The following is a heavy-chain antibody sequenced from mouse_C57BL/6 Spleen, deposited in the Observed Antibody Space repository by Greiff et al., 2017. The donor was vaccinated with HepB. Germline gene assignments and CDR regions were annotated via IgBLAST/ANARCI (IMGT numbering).Heavy chain of an antibody. V-gene: IGHV1-55*01. Sequence: VQLQQPGAELVKPGASVKMSCKASGYTFTSYWITWVKQRPGQGLEWIGDIYPGSGSTNYNEKFKSKATLTVDTSSSTDYMQLSSLTSEDSAVYYCAREPYYYGSSPYWYFDVWGTGTTVTVSS. J-gene: IGHJ1*03. CDR3: AREPYYYGSSPYWYFDV. CDR2: IYPGSGST. D-gene: IGHD1-1*01. CDR1: GYTFTSYW.